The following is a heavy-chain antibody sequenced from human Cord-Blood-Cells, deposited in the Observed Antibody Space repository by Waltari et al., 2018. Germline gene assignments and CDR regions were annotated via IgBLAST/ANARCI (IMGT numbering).Heavy chain of an antibody. CDR3: ARRDWNASPRGNYYYYGMDV. CDR1: GGSFSGYY. J-gene: IGHJ6*02. CDR2: INHSGST. V-gene: IGHV4-34*01. Sequence: QVQLQQWGAGLLKPSETLSLTCAVYGGSFSGYYWSWIRQPPGTGLEWIGEINHSGSTNYNPSLKSRVTISVDTSKNQFSLKLSSVTAADTAVYYCARRDWNASPRGNYYYYGMDVWGQGTTVTVSS. D-gene: IGHD1-1*01.